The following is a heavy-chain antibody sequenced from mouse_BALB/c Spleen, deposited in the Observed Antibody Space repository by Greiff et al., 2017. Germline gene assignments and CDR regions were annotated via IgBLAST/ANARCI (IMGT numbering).Heavy chain of an antibody. J-gene: IGHJ1*01. V-gene: IGHV2-9*02. D-gene: IGHD3-1*01. CDR3: ARDRAWGNHWYFDV. CDR2: IWAGGST. Sequence: VMLVESGPGLVAPSQSLSITCTVSGFSLTSYGVHWVRQPPGKGLEWLGVIWAGGSTNYNSALMSRLSISKDNSKSQVFLKMNSLQTDDTAMYYCARDRAWGNHWYFDVWGAGTTVTVSS. CDR1: GFSLTSYG.